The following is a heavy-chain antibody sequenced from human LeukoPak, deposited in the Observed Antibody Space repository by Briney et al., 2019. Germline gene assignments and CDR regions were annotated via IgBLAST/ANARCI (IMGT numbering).Heavy chain of an antibody. CDR2: INHSGST. V-gene: IGHV4-34*01. Sequence: SETLSLTCAVYSESFSTYYWNWIRQPPGKGVEWIGEINHSGSTTYNPSLKSRVTISVDVSKNQFSLKLSSVTAADTAIYYCARRLGGSTNFEYWGQGTLVTVSS. CDR1: SESFSTYY. J-gene: IGHJ4*02. D-gene: IGHD5-12*01. CDR3: ARRLGGSTNFEY.